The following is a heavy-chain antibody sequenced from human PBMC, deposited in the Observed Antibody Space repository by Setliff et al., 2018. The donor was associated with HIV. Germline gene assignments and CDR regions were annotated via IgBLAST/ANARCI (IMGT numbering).Heavy chain of an antibody. D-gene: IGHD3-22*01. V-gene: IGHV1-8*02. J-gene: IGHJ4*02. CDR3: ARAYNVYDYRFDSSGYDY. Sequence: ASVKVSCKASGYTFKSNDINWVRQASGQGLEWMGWMNPDSRNTGYAQRFEGSVTMTWDTSTSTAYMELNNVKFEDTAVYYCARAYNVYDYRFDSSGYDYWGQGTLVTVSS. CDR1: GYTFKSND. CDR2: MNPDSRNT.